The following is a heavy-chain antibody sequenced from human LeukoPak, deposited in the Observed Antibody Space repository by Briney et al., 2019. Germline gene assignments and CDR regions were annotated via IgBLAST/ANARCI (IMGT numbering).Heavy chain of an antibody. V-gene: IGHV1-3*04. Sequence: ASVTVSCTASRDTFTSYVIHWVRQAPGQRLDWMGWINTGNGNTKYSQTFQGRVTITRDTSASTAYMELSSLRSEDTAVYYCARGTYDSSVYYTPGDYWGQGTLVTVSS. J-gene: IGHJ4*02. D-gene: IGHD3-22*01. CDR1: RDTFTSYV. CDR2: INTGNGNT. CDR3: ARGTYDSSVYYTPGDY.